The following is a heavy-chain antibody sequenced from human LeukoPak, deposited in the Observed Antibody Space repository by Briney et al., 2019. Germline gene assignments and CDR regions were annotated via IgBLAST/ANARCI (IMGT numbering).Heavy chain of an antibody. CDR3: ATLPVAGTLDY. D-gene: IGHD6-19*01. CDR1: GFALSSSA. Sequence: PGGSLRLACAPSGFALSSSAMHWVRQAPGKGLEWVAVISYDGSFKYYAHSVKGRFTISRDNSKNTLYLQMDSLRPEDTAMFYCATLPVAGTLDYWGQGTLVTVSS. J-gene: IGHJ4*02. CDR2: ISYDGSFK. V-gene: IGHV3-30*04.